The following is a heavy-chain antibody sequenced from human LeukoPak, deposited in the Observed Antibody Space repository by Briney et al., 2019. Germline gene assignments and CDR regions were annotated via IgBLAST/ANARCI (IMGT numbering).Heavy chain of an antibody. D-gene: IGHD5-12*01. V-gene: IGHV3-30*18. CDR3: TKGYNGYDYAFDI. J-gene: IGHJ3*02. CDR2: ISYDGKNK. CDR1: GFSGYG. Sequence: GGSLRLSCTGSGFSGYGMHWVRQAPGKGLEWVAVISYDGKNKDYVDSVKGRFTISRDNSKKTVYLQMNSLRVEDTAVYYCTKGYNGYDYAFDIWGQGTMVTVSS.